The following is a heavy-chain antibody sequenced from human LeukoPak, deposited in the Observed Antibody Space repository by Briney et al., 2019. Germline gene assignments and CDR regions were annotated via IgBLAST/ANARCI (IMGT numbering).Heavy chain of an antibody. J-gene: IGHJ4*02. CDR2: IYHSGST. V-gene: IGHV4-30-2*01. CDR1: GGSISSGGYS. Sequence: SETLSLTCAVSGGSISSGGYSWSWIRRPPGKGLEWIGYIYHSGSTYYNPSLKSRVTISVDRSKNQFSLKLSSVTAADTAVYYCASPAVAGLSEGYWGQGTLVIVSS. CDR3: ASPAVAGLSEGY. D-gene: IGHD6-19*01.